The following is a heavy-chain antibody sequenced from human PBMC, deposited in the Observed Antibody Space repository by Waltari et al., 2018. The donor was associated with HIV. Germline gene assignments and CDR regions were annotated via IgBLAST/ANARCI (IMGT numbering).Heavy chain of an antibody. CDR1: GLNFATSG. J-gene: IGHJ4*02. Sequence: VQMLESGGDLVQPGGSLRLSCAVSGLNFATSGLGWVLQAPGKGLEWSSAITISGGRTYYAESVKGRFIISRDNSKKTVTLQLKNLRLGDTAMYYCATCNIGSGWYLKSPIRIWGQGTLVTVS. D-gene: IGHD6-19*01. CDR2: ITISGGRT. CDR3: ATCNIGSGWYLKSPIRI. V-gene: IGHV3-23*01.